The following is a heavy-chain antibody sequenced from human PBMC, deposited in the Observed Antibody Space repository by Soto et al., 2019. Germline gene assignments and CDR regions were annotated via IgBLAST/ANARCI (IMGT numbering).Heavy chain of an antibody. Sequence: GGSLRLSCAASGFTFSSYSMNWVRQAPGKGLEWVSSISSSSSYIYYAPSVKGRFTISRDNAKNSLYLQMNSLRAEDTAVYYCAREVYCSSTSCYDVFDYWGQGTLVTVSS. CDR3: AREVYCSSTSCYDVFDY. CDR1: GFTFSSYS. V-gene: IGHV3-21*01. J-gene: IGHJ4*02. CDR2: ISSSSSYI. D-gene: IGHD2-2*01.